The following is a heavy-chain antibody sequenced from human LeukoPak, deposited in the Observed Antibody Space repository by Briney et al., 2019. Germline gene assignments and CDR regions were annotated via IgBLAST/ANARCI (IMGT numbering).Heavy chain of an antibody. D-gene: IGHD4-23*01. CDR1: GFTLSSYW. V-gene: IGHV3-74*01. J-gene: IGHJ4*02. CDR2: INTDGSST. CDR3: ARDLVLDDYGGNSPY. Sequence: GGSLRLSCAASGFTLSSYWMHLVRQAPGKGLVWVSRINTDGSSTTYADSVKGRFTIPRDNAKNTLYLQMNSLRAEDTAVYYCARDLVLDDYGGNSPYWGQGTLVTVSS.